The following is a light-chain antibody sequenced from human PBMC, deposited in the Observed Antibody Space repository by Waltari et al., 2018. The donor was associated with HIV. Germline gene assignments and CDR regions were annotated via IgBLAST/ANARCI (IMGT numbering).Light chain of an antibody. CDR3: QRYDSYFST. V-gene: IGKV1-5*03. Sequence: DIQMTQSPSTLSASVGDRVTITCRASQSISNWLAWYQQKPGKAPKLLIYKASSLESGVPSRFSGSGSGTEFTLTISSLQPDDFATYYCQRYDSYFSTFGQGTKVEIK. J-gene: IGKJ1*01. CDR2: KAS. CDR1: QSISNW.